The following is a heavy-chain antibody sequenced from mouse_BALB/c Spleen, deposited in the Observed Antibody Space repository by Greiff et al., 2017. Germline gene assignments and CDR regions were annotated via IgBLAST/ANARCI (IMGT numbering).Heavy chain of an antibody. J-gene: IGHJ4*01. Sequence: VQLQQSGAELVRSGASVKLSCTASGFNIKDYYMHWVKQRPEQGLEWIGYINPYNDGTKYNEKFKGKATLTSDKSSSTAYMELSSLTSEDSAVYYCARPVDAMDYWGQGTSVTVSS. V-gene: IGHV14-4*02. CDR2: INPYNDGT. CDR3: ARPVDAMDY. CDR1: GFNIKDYY.